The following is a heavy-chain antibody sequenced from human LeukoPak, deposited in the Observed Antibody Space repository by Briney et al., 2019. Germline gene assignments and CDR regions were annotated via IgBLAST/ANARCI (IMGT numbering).Heavy chain of an antibody. CDR2: ISSSSSTI. V-gene: IGHV3-48*01. CDR3: AREKDY. CDR1: GFIFSNYP. Sequence: GGSLRLSCAVSGFIFSNYPMHWVRQAPGKGLEWVSYISSSSSTIYYADSVKGRFTISRDNAKNSLYLQMNSLRAEDTAVYYCAREKDYWGQGTLVTVSS. J-gene: IGHJ4*02.